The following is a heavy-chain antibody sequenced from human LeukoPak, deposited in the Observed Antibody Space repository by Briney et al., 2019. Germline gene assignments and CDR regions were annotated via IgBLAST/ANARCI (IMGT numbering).Heavy chain of an antibody. CDR2: MSPSSGDT. V-gene: IGHV1-8*01. J-gene: IGHJ4*02. D-gene: IGHD6-6*01. CDR3: ARAALSSSHLV. Sequence: ASVTVSCKASGYTFTSYDINWVRQAPGQGLEWMGWMSPSSGDTVYAQTFRGRVTMTRDTSISTAYMELSSLKDDDTAVYYCARAALSSSHLVWGPGTLVTVSS. CDR1: GYTFTSYD.